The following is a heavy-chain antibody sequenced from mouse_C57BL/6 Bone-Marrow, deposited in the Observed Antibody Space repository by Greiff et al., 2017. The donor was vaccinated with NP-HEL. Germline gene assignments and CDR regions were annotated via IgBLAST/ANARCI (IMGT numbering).Heavy chain of an antibody. Sequence: EVKLVESGPGLVKPSQSLSLTCSVTGYSITSGYYWNWIRQFPGNKLEWMGYISYDGSNNYNPSLKNRISITRDTSKNQFFLKLNSVTTEDTATYYCAREGHMDYWGQGTSVTVSS. CDR2: ISYDGSN. V-gene: IGHV3-6*01. CDR1: GYSITSGYY. J-gene: IGHJ4*01. CDR3: AREGHMDY.